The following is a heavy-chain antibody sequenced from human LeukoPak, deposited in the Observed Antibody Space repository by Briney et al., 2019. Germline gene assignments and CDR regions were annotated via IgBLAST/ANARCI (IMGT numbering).Heavy chain of an antibody. CDR1: GFTFSSYS. CDR2: ISSSSSYI. CDR3: ARDAVTAY. V-gene: IGHV3-21*01. Sequence: GGSLRLSCAASGFTFSSYSMNWVRQAPGKGLEWVSSISSSSSYIYHADSVKGRFTISRDNAKNSLYLQMNSLRAEDTAVYYCARDAVTAYWGQGTLVTVSS. D-gene: IGHD1-14*01. J-gene: IGHJ4*02.